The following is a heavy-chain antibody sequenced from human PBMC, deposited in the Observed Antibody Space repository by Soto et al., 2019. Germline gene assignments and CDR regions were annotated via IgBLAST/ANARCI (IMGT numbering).Heavy chain of an antibody. CDR2: IGRRSDI. D-gene: IGHD3-10*01. Sequence: PGGSLRLSCEASGFSFSTYSMHWVRQAPGKGLEWVSSIGRRSDIYYADSVKGRFTISRDNTKNSVSLQMNSLRDEDTAVYYCARDSGYGSGASVNHYLDYWGHGTLVTVSS. CDR1: GFSFSTYS. CDR3: ARDSGYGSGASVNHYLDY. V-gene: IGHV3-21*01. J-gene: IGHJ4*01.